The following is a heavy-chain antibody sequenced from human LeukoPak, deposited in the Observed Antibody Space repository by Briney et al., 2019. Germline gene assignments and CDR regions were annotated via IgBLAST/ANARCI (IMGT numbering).Heavy chain of an antibody. D-gene: IGHD2-15*01. CDR2: IKEDGSEK. CDR3: ARDQEGGAGSCYFDF. CDR1: GFTFRNYW. J-gene: IGHJ4*02. V-gene: IGHV3-7*01. Sequence: SGGSQRLSCAASGFTFRNYWMSWVRQAPGKGLEWVANIKEDGSEKYYVDSVKGRFVISRDNAKNSPYLQMDSLRVDDTAIYYCARDQEGGAGSCYFDFWGQGALVTVSS.